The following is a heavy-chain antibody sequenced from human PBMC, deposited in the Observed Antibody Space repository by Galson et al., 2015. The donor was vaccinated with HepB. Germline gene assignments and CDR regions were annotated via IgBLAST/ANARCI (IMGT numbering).Heavy chain of an antibody. CDR1: GFTFSYYN. J-gene: IGHJ6*03. CDR2: IQGSGRST. V-gene: IGHV3-48*03. Sequence: SLRLSCAASGFTFSYYNMAWVRQPPGKGMEWVSVIQGSGRSTYYADSVKGRFTISRDNAKNSLFLQMNTLGAEDTAVYYCARDQFYSMDVWGQGTTVTVSS. CDR3: ARDQFYSMDV.